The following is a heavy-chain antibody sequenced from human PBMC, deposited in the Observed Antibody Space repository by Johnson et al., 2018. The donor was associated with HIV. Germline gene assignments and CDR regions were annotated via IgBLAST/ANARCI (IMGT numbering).Heavy chain of an antibody. D-gene: IGHD4-17*01. CDR2: ISYDGSNK. CDR3: ARVRPNPTVTTRGAAFDI. J-gene: IGHJ3*02. CDR1: GFTFSSYG. V-gene: IGHV3-30*19. Sequence: QVQLVESGGGVVQPGGSLRLSCAASGFTFSSYGMHWVRQAPVKGLEWVAFISYDGSNKYYADSVKGRFTISRDNSKNTLYLQMNSLRAEDTAVYYCARVRPNPTVTTRGAAFDIWGQGTMVTVSS.